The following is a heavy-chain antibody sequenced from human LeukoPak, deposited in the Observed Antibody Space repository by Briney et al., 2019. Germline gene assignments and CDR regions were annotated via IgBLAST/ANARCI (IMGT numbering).Heavy chain of an antibody. CDR1: GGTFSSYA. D-gene: IGHD2-15*01. V-gene: IGHV1-69*05. Sequence: GASVKVPCKASGGTFSSYAISWVRQAPGQGLEWMGGIIPIFGTANYAQKLQGRVTMTTDTSTSIAYMELRSLRSDDTAVYYCAREGSPFYYYYMDVWGKGTTVTVSS. CDR2: IIPIFGTA. J-gene: IGHJ6*03. CDR3: AREGSPFYYYYMDV.